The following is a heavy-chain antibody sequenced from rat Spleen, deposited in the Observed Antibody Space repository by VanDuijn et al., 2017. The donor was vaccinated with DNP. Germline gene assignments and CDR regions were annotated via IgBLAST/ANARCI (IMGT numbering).Heavy chain of an antibody. CDR2: IWTGGST. J-gene: IGHJ4*01. CDR3: TRDQAGSYAMDA. CDR1: GFSLTSYH. V-gene: IGHV2-43*01. Sequence: QVQLKESGPGLVQPSQTLSLACTVSGFSLTSYHVHWVRQPSGKGLEWMGVIWTGGSTEYNSALKSRLSISRDTSKNQVFLKMNSLQTDDTGTYYCTRDQAGSYAMDAWGQGTSVTVSS.